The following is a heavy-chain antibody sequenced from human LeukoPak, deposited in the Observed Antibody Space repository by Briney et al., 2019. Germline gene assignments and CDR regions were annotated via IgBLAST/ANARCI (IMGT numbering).Heavy chain of an antibody. D-gene: IGHD5-18*01. Sequence: SETLSLTCTVSGGSISSYYWSWIRQPAGKGLGWIGRIYTSGSTNYNPSLKSRVTISVDTSKNQFSLKLSSVTAADTAVYYCTSGYSYLDPWGQGTLVTVSS. CDR3: TSGYSYLDP. V-gene: IGHV4-4*07. CDR1: GGSISSYY. CDR2: IYTSGST. J-gene: IGHJ5*02.